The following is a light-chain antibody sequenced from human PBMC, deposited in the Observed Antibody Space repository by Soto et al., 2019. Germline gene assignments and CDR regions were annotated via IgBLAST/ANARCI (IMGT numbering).Light chain of an antibody. CDR1: QSVNSN. Sequence: EIVMTQSPATLSVSPGERATLSCRASQSVNSNLVWYQQKPGQAPRLLIYGASTRATGIPGRFSGSGYGTEFTITISSLQSEDFAVYYCQQDNNWLWTFGQGTKVEIK. V-gene: IGKV3-15*01. J-gene: IGKJ1*01. CDR3: QQDNNWLWT. CDR2: GAS.